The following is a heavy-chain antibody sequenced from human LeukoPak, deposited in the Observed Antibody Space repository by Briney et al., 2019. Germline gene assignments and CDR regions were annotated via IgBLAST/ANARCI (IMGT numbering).Heavy chain of an antibody. Sequence: ASVKVSCKVSGYTLTELSMHWVRQAPGKGLEWMGGFDPEDGETIYAQKFQGRVTMTEDTSTDTAYMELSSLRSEDTAVYYCATDMHGSGSYPNWFDPWGQGTLVTVSS. CDR1: GYTLTELS. D-gene: IGHD3-10*01. V-gene: IGHV1-24*01. CDR2: FDPEDGET. CDR3: ATDMHGSGSYPNWFDP. J-gene: IGHJ5*02.